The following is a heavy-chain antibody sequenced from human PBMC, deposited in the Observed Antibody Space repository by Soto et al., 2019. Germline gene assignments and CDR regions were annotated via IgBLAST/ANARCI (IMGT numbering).Heavy chain of an antibody. CDR1: GFSFDDYA. CDR3: AKDRLASSRGRFDV. D-gene: IGHD2-21*01. Sequence: EVKLVESGGGWVQPGRSLRLSCAASGFSFDDYAMHWVLQLPGKGLEWVAGIGWRSFTLGYANSVKGRFTISRDNAQNFLYLQMDDLRAEDSALYFCAKDRLASSRGRFDVWGQGTLVTVSS. V-gene: IGHV3-9*01. CDR2: IGWRSFTL. J-gene: IGHJ4*02.